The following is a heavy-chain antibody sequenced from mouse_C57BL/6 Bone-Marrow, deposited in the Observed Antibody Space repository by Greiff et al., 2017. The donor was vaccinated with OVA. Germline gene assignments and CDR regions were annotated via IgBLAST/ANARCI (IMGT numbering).Heavy chain of an antibody. J-gene: IGHJ3*01. CDR2: IDPSDSYP. CDR3: ARDPNWDVGFAY. V-gene: IGHV1-50*01. CDR1: GYTFTSYW. Sequence: QVQLQQPGAELVKPGASVKLSCKASGYTFTSYWMQWVKQRPGQGLEWIGEIDPSDSYPNYNQKFKGKATLTVDTSSSTAYMQLSSLTSEDSAVYYCARDPNWDVGFAYWGQGTLVTVSA. D-gene: IGHD4-1*01.